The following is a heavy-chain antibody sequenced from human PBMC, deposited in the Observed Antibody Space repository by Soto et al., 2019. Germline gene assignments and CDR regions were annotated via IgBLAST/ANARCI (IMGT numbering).Heavy chain of an antibody. CDR2: IGTAGDT. V-gene: IGHV3-13*01. CDR1: VFTFSSYD. Sequence: GGSLRLSCSASVFTFSSYDMHWFRQATGKGLEWVSAIGTAGDTYYPGSVKGRFTISRENAKNSLYLQMNSLRAGDTAVYYCARAFRYYDFWSGYSVDYYYYYGMDVWGQGTTVTVSS. J-gene: IGHJ6*02. D-gene: IGHD3-3*01. CDR3: ARAFRYYDFWSGYSVDYYYYYGMDV.